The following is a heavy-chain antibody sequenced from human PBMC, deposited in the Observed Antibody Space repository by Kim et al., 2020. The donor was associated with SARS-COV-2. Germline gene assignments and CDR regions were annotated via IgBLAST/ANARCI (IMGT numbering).Heavy chain of an antibody. J-gene: IGHJ3*02. CDR3: ARAYSGSYYGAFDI. D-gene: IGHD1-26*01. CDR1: GFTFSSYA. Sequence: GGSLRLSCAASGFTFSSYAMHWVRQAPGKGLEWVAVISYDGSNKYYADSVKGRFTISRDNSKNTLYLQMNSLRAEYTAVYYCARAYSGSYYGAFDIWGQGTMVTVSS. V-gene: IGHV3-30*04. CDR2: ISYDGSNK.